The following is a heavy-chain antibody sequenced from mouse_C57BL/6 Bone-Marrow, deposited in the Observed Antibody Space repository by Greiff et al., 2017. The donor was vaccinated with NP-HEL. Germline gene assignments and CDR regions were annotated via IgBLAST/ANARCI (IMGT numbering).Heavy chain of an antibody. D-gene: IGHD2-12*01. J-gene: IGHJ3*01. Sequence: QVQLQQPGAELVKPGASVKLSCKASGYTFTSYWMHWVKQRPGQGLEWIGMIHPNSGSTNYNEKFKSKSTLTVDKSSSTAYMQLSSLTSDDAAVYYCARKENYTHRFAYWGQGTLVTVSA. CDR2: IHPNSGST. CDR1: GYTFTSYW. V-gene: IGHV1-64*01. CDR3: ARKENYTHRFAY.